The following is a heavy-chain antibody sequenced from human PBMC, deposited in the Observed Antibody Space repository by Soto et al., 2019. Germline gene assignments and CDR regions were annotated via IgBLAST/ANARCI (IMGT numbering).Heavy chain of an antibody. V-gene: IGHV3-53*01. CDR2: IYSGGST. CDR3: ARDQRDYEILTGYRSLYGMDV. CDR1: GFTVSSNY. D-gene: IGHD3-9*01. J-gene: IGHJ6*02. Sequence: LRLSCAASGFTVSSNYMSWVRQAPGKGLEWVSVIYSGGSTYYADSVKGRFTISRDNSKNTLYLQMNSLRAEDTAVYYCARDQRDYEILTGYRSLYGMDVWGQGTTVTVSS.